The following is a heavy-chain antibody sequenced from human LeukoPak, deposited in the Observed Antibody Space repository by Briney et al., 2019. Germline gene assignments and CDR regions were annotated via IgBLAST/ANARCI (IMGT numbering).Heavy chain of an antibody. CDR3: TPPFGLQSFDR. CDR2: ISYDGSNK. CDR1: GFTFSSYA. D-gene: IGHD4-11*01. J-gene: IGHJ4*02. V-gene: IGHV3-30-3*01. Sequence: GGSLRLSCAASGFTFSSYAMHWVRQAPGKGLEWVAVISYDGSNKYYADAVKGRFTISRDDFRNTVYLQMDSLRVEDTAVYYCTPPFGLQSFDRWDQGTHVTVSS.